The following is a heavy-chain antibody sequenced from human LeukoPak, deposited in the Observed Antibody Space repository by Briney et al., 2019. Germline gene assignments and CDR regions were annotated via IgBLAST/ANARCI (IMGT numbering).Heavy chain of an antibody. D-gene: IGHD3-10*01. Sequence: ASVKVSCRTSGYPFNAYYIHWVRQAPGQGLEWMGGIIPIFGTANYAQKFQGRVTITADKSTSTAYMELSSLRSEDTAVYYCARGSITMVRGVMGAFDIWGQGTMVTVSS. CDR2: IIPIFGTA. CDR1: GYPFNAYY. CDR3: ARGSITMVRGVMGAFDI. J-gene: IGHJ3*02. V-gene: IGHV1-69*06.